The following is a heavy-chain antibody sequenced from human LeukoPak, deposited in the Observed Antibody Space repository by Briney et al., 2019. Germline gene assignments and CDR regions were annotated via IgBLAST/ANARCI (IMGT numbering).Heavy chain of an antibody. J-gene: IGHJ4*02. CDR1: GFTFTSSA. CDR2: IVVGSGNT. CDR3: AAFYGGNSEASSR. D-gene: IGHD4-23*01. V-gene: IGHV1-58*02. Sequence: ASVKVSCKASGFTFTSSAMQWVRQARGQRLEWIGWIVVGSGNTNYAQKFQERVTTTRDMSTSTAYMELSSLRSEDTAVYYCAAFYGGNSEASSRWGQGTLVTVSS.